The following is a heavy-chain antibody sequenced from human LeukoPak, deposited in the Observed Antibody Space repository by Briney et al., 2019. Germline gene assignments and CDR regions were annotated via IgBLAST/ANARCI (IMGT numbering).Heavy chain of an antibody. CDR1: GYTFTGYY. D-gene: IGHD1-26*01. CDR3: ARDRPSGSYYGDFDY. CDR2: INPNSGGT. J-gene: IGHJ4*02. V-gene: IGHV1-2*06. Sequence: ASVKVSCKASGYTFTGYYMHWVRQAPGQGLEWMGRINPNSGGTNYAQKFQGRVTMTRDTSISTAYMELSRLRSDDTAVYYCARDRPSGSYYGDFDYWGQGTLVTVSS.